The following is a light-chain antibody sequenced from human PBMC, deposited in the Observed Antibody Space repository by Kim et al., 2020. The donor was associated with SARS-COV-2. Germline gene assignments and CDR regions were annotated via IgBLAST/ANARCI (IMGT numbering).Light chain of an antibody. V-gene: IGKV1-5*03. CDR1: QSISSW. J-gene: IGKJ1*01. CDR3: QHYITYSWM. CDR2: KAS. Sequence: DIQMTQSPTTLSASIGDRVTITCRASQSISSWLAWYQQKPGKAPKVLIYKASTLETGVPSRFSGSGSGTEFTLTISSLQPDDFATYYCQHYITYSWMFGQGTKVDIK.